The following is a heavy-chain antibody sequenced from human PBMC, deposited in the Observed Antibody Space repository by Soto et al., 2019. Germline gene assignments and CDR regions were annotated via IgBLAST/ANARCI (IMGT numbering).Heavy chain of an antibody. CDR1: GGSFSGYY. CDR2: INHSGST. D-gene: IGHD5-12*01. V-gene: IGHV4-34*01. J-gene: IGHJ4*02. CDR3: ARSGSLDY. Sequence: SETLSLTCAVYGGSFSGYYWSWICQPPGKGLEWIEEINHSGSTNYNPSLKSRVTISVDTSKNQFSLKLSSVTAADTAVYYCARSGSLDYWGQGTLVTVSS.